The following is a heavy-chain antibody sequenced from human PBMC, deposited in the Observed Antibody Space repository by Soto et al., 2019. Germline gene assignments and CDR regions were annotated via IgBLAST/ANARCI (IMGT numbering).Heavy chain of an antibody. CDR3: ARDGSGSYYRFDY. CDR1: GGSISSGDYY. V-gene: IGHV4-30-4*01. CDR2: IYYTGNT. Sequence: TLSLTCTVSGGSISSGDYYWSWIRQPPGKALEWIGYIYYTGNTYYNPSLRSRVSISADTSKNQFSLTLTSVTAADSAMYYCARDGSGSYYRFDYWGQGTLVTVSS. J-gene: IGHJ4*02. D-gene: IGHD3-10*01.